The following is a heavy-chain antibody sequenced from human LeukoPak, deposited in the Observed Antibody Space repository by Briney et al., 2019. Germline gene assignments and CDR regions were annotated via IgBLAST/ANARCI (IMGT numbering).Heavy chain of an antibody. CDR3: ARDQATAKWYFDL. Sequence: GGSLRLSCAASGFTFADYGMSWVRQAPGKGLEWVSGINWNGGSTGHADSLKGRFTISRDNAKNSLYLHMNSLRAEDTAVYYCARDQATAKWYFDLWGRGTLVTVSS. V-gene: IGHV3-20*04. CDR2: INWNGGST. J-gene: IGHJ2*01. CDR1: GFTFADYG. D-gene: IGHD5-24*01.